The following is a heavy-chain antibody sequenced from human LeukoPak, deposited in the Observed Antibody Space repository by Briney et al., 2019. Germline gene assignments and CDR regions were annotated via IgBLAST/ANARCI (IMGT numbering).Heavy chain of an antibody. CDR2: IKQDGSEK. J-gene: IGHJ6*02. V-gene: IGHV3-7*03. D-gene: IGHD2-2*01. CDR3: AREGRYCSSTSCLNYYYYGMDV. Sequence: GGSLRLSCAASGFTFSSYWMSWVRQAPGKGLEWVANIKQDGSEKYYVDSVKGRFTISRDNAKNSLYLQMNSLGAEDTAVYYCAREGRYCSSTSCLNYYYYGMDVWGQGTTVTVSS. CDR1: GFTFSSYW.